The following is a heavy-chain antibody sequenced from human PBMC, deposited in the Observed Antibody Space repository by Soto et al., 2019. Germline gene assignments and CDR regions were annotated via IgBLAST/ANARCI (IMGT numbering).Heavy chain of an antibody. V-gene: IGHV3-7*01. CDR3: ARYGYYYGMDV. CDR2: VKQDGSER. CDR1: GFTFSMYW. J-gene: IGHJ6*02. Sequence: GGSLRLSCAASGFTFSMYWMSWVRQAPGKGLEWVANVKQDGSERCCVDSLKGRFTISRDNAKNSLYLQMNSLRAEDTAVYYCARYGYYYGMDVWGQGTTVTVS. D-gene: IGHD4-17*01.